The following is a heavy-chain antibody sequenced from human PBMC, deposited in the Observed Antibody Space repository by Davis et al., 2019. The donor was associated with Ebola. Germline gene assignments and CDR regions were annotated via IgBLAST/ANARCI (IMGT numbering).Heavy chain of an antibody. CDR1: GGSLSGYD. CDR3: ARDPGDYIRGSYRPRAFDI. D-gene: IGHD3-16*02. CDR2: ISPSGNT. J-gene: IGHJ3*02. V-gene: IGHV4-34*01. Sequence: SETLSLTCAVFGGSLSGYDWTWIRQSPGKGLEWIGEISPSGNTVYKPSLKGRVTILVDTSTNQFSLEVTSVTAADTAVYYCARDPGDYIRGSYRPRAFDIWGHGTMVIVSS.